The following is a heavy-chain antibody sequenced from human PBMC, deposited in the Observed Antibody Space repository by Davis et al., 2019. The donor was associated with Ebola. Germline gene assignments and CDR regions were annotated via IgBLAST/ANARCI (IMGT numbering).Heavy chain of an antibody. CDR1: GFTFSSYA. V-gene: IGHV3-7*04. CDR2: IKQDGSEK. Sequence: GESLKISCAASGFTFSSYAMHWVRQAPGKGLEWVANIKQDGSEKYYVDSVKGRFTISRDNSKNTLCLQMNSLRPEDTAVYYCAKDYYDSTGRYFDLWGRGTLVIVSS. D-gene: IGHD3-22*01. CDR3: AKDYYDSTGRYFDL. J-gene: IGHJ2*01.